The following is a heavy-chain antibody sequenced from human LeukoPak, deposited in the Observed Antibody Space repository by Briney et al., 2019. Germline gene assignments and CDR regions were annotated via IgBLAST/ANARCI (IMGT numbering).Heavy chain of an antibody. Sequence: SETLSLTCAVYGGSFSGYYWSWIRQPPGKGLEWIGEINHSGSTNYNPSLKSRVTISVDTSKNQFSLKLSSVTAVDTAVYYCARIAVGSSWTPFDYWGQGTLVTVSS. CDR1: GGSFSGYY. D-gene: IGHD6-13*01. V-gene: IGHV4-34*01. CDR3: ARIAVGSSWTPFDY. J-gene: IGHJ4*02. CDR2: INHSGST.